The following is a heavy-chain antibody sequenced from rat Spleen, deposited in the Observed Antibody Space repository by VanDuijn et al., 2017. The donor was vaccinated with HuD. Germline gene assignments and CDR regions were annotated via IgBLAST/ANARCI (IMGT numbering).Heavy chain of an antibody. CDR2: ISPSGGSI. J-gene: IGHJ2*01. CDR3: AWRGGGYSEGYFDY. V-gene: IGHV5-25*01. Sequence: EVKLVESGGGLVQPGRSLKLSCAASGFTFSNYDMAWVRQAPTKGLEWVASISPSGGSIHYRDSMKGRFTVSRDNAKSTLYLQMDSLRSEDTATYYCAWRGGGYSEGYFDYWGQGVMVTVSS. CDR1: GFTFSNYD. D-gene: IGHD1-11*01.